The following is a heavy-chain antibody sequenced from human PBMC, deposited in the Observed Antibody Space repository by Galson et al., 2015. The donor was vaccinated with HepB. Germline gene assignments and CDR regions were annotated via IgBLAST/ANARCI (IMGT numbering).Heavy chain of an antibody. CDR2: ISSSSSTV. J-gene: IGHJ4*02. V-gene: IGHV3-48*02. Sequence: SLRLSCAASGFTFSSYSMHWVRQAPGKGLEWVSYISSSSSTVYYADSVKGRFTISRDNAKNSLYLQMNSLRDEDTAIYYCARVIGGSGWSYYFDYWGQGTLVTVSS. CDR1: GFTFSSYS. CDR3: ARVIGGSGWSYYFDY. D-gene: IGHD6-19*01.